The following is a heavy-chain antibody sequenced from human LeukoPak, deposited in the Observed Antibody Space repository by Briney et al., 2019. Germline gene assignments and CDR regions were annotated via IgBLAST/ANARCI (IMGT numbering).Heavy chain of an antibody. Sequence: PGGSLRLSCAASGFTFSSYWMHWVRQAPGKGLEWVSAISGSGGSTYYADSVKGRFTISRDNSKNTLYLQMNSLRAEDTAVYYCAKDRSRGGYDLYGMDVWGQGTTVTVSS. D-gene: IGHD5-12*01. J-gene: IGHJ6*02. CDR2: ISGSGGST. CDR1: GFTFSSYW. V-gene: IGHV3-23*01. CDR3: AKDRSRGGYDLYGMDV.